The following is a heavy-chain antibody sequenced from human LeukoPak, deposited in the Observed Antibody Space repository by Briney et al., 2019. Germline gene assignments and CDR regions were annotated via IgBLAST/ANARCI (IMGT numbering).Heavy chain of an antibody. Sequence: GGSLRLSCAASGFTFSSYAMHWVRQAPGKGLEWVAVISYDGSNKYYADSVKGRFTISRDNSKNTLYLQMNSLRADDTAEYYCATPLTGLDYWGQGTLVAVSS. D-gene: IGHD1-14*01. J-gene: IGHJ4*02. V-gene: IGHV3-30*14. CDR1: GFTFSSYA. CDR2: ISYDGSNK. CDR3: ATPLTGLDY.